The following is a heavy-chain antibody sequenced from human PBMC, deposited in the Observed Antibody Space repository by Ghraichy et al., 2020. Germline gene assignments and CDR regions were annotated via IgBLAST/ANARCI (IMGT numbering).Heavy chain of an antibody. CDR2: ISGSGGST. CDR1: GFTFSSYA. V-gene: IGHV3-23*01. CDR3: AKEGYCSGGSCYRHLDY. Sequence: GGSLRLSCAASGFTFSSYAMSWVRQAPGKGLEWVSAISGSGGSTYYADSVKGRFTISRDNSKNKLYLQITSLRAEDTAVSYCAKEGYCSGGSCYRHLDYWGQGTLVTVSS. D-gene: IGHD2-15*01. J-gene: IGHJ4*02.